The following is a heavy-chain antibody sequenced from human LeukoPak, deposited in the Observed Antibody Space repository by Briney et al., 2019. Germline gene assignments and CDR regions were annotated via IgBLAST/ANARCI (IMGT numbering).Heavy chain of an antibody. V-gene: IGHV1-69*13. Sequence: GASVKVSCKASGGTFSSYAISWVRQAPGQGLEWMGGIIPIFGTANYAQKFQGRVTITADESTSTAYMELSSQRCEDTAVYYRASWYYYDSRGYKAFDDWGQGTLVTVSS. CDR3: ASWYYYDSRGYKAFDD. D-gene: IGHD3-22*01. CDR1: GGTFSSYA. CDR2: IIPIFGTA. J-gene: IGHJ4*02.